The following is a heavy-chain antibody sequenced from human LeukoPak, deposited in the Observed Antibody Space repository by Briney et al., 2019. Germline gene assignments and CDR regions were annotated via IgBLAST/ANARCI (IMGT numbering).Heavy chain of an antibody. D-gene: IGHD3-16*01. CDR2: IKQDGSEK. CDR3: AKQRYGGEDY. V-gene: IGHV3-7*01. J-gene: IGHJ4*02. Sequence: HPGGSLRLSCAASGFTFSSYWMSWVRQAPGKGLEWVANIKQDGSEKYYVDSLKGRFTISRDNAKNSLYLQMNSLRAEDTAVYCCAKQRYGGEDYWGQGTLVTVSS. CDR1: GFTFSSYW.